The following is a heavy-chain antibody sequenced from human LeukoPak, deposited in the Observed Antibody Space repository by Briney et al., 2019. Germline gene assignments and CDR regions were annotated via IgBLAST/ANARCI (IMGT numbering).Heavy chain of an antibody. V-gene: IGHV3-30*04. J-gene: IGHJ4*02. CDR3: ATDYRGYFDY. CDR2: ISYDGSNK. D-gene: IGHD1-26*01. CDR1: GFTFSSYA. Sequence: GGSLRLSCAASGFTFSSYAMHWVRQAPGKGLEWVAVISYDGSNKYYADSVKGRFTISRDNSKNTLYLQMNSLRAEDTAVYYCATDYRGYFDYWGQGILVIVSS.